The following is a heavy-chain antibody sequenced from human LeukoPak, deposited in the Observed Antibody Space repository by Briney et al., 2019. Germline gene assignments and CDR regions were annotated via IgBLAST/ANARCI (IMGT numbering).Heavy chain of an antibody. CDR2: ISYDGSIK. V-gene: IGHV3-30*18. CDR1: GFTFSSYG. J-gene: IGHJ4*02. D-gene: IGHD2-2*01. CDR3: AKGGGYCSSPSCYLDY. Sequence: GGSLRLSCAASGFTFSSYGMHWVRKAPGKGLEWVAVISYDGSIKYCADSVKGRLTISRDNSQNTLSLQMHSLRAEDTAVYYCAKGGGYCSSPSCYLDYWGQGTLVTASS.